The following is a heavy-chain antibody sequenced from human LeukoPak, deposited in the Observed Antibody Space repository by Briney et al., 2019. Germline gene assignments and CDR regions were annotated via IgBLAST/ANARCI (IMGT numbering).Heavy chain of an antibody. V-gene: IGHV3-30*18. J-gene: IGHJ5*02. CDR1: GFTFSSYG. CDR3: AKDRFELLWFGSPSGP. D-gene: IGHD3-10*01. CDR2: ISYDGSNK. Sequence: PGGSLRLSCAASGFTFSSYGMHWVRQAPGKGLEWVAVISYDGSNKYYADSVKGRFTISRDNSKNTLYLQMNSLRAEDTAVYYCAKDRFELLWFGSPSGPWGQGTLVTVSS.